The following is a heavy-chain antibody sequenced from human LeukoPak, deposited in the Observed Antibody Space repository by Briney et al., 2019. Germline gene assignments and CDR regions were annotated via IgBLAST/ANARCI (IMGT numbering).Heavy chain of an antibody. J-gene: IGHJ4*02. Sequence: GGSLRLSCAASGFTFSDYYMNWIRQAPGKGLEWVSYISSSSSTIYYADSVKGRFTISRDNAKNSLYLQMNSLRAEDTAVYYCARTIRRYSGYDQPFDYWGQGTLVTVSS. CDR2: ISSSSSTI. D-gene: IGHD5-12*01. CDR3: ARTIRRYSGYDQPFDY. V-gene: IGHV3-11*04. CDR1: GFTFSDYY.